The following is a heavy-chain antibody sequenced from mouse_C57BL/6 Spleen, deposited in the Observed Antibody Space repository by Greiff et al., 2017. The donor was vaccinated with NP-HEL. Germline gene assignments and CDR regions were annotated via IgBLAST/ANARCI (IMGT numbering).Heavy chain of an antibody. CDR2: IYPGSGNT. J-gene: IGHJ3*01. CDR1: GYTFTDYY. V-gene: IGHV1-76*01. CDR3: ARERIYDYDGFAY. Sequence: QVHVKQSGAELVRPGASVKLSCKASGYTFTDYYINWVKQRPGQGLEWIARIYPGSGNTYYNEKFKGKATLTAEKSSSTAYMQLSSLTSEDSAVYFCARERIYDYDGFAYWGQGTLVTVSA. D-gene: IGHD2-4*01.